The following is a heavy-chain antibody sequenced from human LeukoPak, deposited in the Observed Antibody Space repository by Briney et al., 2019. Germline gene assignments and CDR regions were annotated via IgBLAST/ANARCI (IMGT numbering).Heavy chain of an antibody. D-gene: IGHD3-22*01. J-gene: IGHJ4*02. CDR2: IYYSGST. CDR3: ARVRVSSGHHPWYFDY. CDR1: GGSISRYY. Sequence: SETLSLACTVSGGSISRYYWSWIRQSPGKGLEWIGYIYYSGSTDYNPSLKSRVAISVDTSKNQFSLKLSSVTAADTAVYYCARVRVSSGHHPWYFDYWGQGTLVTVTS. V-gene: IGHV4-59*01.